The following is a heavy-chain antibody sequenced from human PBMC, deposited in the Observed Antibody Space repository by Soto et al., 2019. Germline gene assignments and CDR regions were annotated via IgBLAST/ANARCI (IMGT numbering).Heavy chain of an antibody. CDR1: GFSLRNASMG. V-gene: IGHV2-26*01. J-gene: IGHJ6*03. D-gene: IGHD3-22*01. CDR2: ILSSDEK. CDR3: ALMLAVNYYYYYVDV. Sequence: QVTLKESGPVLVKPTETLTLTCTVSGFSLRNASMGVSWIRQPPGKALEWLAHILSSDEKSYNTSLKGRVTLSKATSKSQVVLTMTYVDPVDTATYFCALMLAVNYYYYYVDVWGEGTTVTVSS.